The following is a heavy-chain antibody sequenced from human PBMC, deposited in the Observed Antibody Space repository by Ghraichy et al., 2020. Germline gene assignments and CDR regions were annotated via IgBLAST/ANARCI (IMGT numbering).Heavy chain of an antibody. V-gene: IGHV3-30-3*01. CDR1: GFTFSSYA. CDR3: ARVAGCSSTSCPHSHYYYYYGMDV. J-gene: IGHJ6*02. CDR2: ISYDGSNK. D-gene: IGHD2-2*01. Sequence: GGSLRLSCAASGFTFSSYAMHWVRQAPGKGLEWVAVISYDGSNKYYADSVKGRFTISRDNSKNTLYLQMNSLRAEDTAVYYCARVAGCSSTSCPHSHYYYYYGMDVWGQGTTVTVSS.